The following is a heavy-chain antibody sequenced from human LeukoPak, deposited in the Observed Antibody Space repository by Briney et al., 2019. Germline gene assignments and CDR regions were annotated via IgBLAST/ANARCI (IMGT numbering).Heavy chain of an antibody. CDR2: IYYSGSS. J-gene: IGHJ4*02. V-gene: IGHV4-59*08. Sequence: SETLSLTCNVSGGSISSYQGSWIRQPPGKGLEWIGYIYYSGSSNCNPSLKSRVTISVDTSKNQFSLKLSSVTAADTAVYYCARQRFLEWYFDYWGQGTLVTVSS. CDR1: GGSISSYQ. D-gene: IGHD3-3*01. CDR3: ARQRFLEWYFDY.